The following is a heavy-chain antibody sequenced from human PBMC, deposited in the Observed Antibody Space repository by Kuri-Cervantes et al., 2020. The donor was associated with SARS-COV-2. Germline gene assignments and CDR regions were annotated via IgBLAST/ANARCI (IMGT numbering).Heavy chain of an antibody. J-gene: IGHJ6*02. D-gene: IGHD3-22*01. Sequence: SVKVSCKASGFTFRSSAVQWVRQARGQHLGWIGRIVVGSGDTNYAQEFHERVTITRDVSTSTAYMELSSLRSEDTAVYYCAADPKIGPFYYYYGMDVWGQGTTVTVSS. CDR1: GFTFRSSA. CDR3: AADPKIGPFYYYYGMDV. V-gene: IGHV1-58*01. CDR2: IVVGSGDT.